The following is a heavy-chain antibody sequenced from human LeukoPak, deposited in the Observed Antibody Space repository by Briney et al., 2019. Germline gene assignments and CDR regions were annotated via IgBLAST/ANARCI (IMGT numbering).Heavy chain of an antibody. CDR3: ARGLYEISGLKWDY. CDR2: ISSSGSTI. CDR1: GFTFSSYE. V-gene: IGHV3-48*03. J-gene: IGHJ4*02. D-gene: IGHD3-22*01. Sequence: GGSLRLSCAASGFTFSSYEMNWVRQAPGKGLEWVSYISSSGSTIYYADSVKGRFTISRDNAKNSLYLQMNSLRAEDTAVYYCARGLYEISGLKWDYWGQGTLVIVSS.